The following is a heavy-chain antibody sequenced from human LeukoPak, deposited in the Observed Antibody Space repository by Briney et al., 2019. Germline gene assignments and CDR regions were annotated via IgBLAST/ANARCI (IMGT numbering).Heavy chain of an antibody. CDR1: GFTFSIYS. CDR2: ISSTSSYI. J-gene: IGHJ4*02. D-gene: IGHD4-17*01. CDR3: ARDYGDYYLDY. V-gene: IGHV3-21*01. Sequence: GGSLRLSCAASGFTFSIYSMNWVRQAPGKGLEWVSSISSTSSYIYYTDSVQGRFTISRDNAKNSLYLQMNSLRAEDTAVYYCARDYGDYYLDYWGQGTLVTVSS.